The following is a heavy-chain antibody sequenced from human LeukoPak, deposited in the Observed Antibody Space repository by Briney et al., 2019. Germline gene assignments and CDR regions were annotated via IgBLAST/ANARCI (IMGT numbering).Heavy chain of an antibody. CDR2: IYTSGST. D-gene: IGHD3-22*01. CDR1: GGSISSGSYY. Sequence: SETLSLTCTVSGGSISSGSYYWSWIRQPAGKGLEWIGRIYTSGSTNYNPSLKSRVTISVDTSKNQFSLKLSSVTAADTAVYHCARAQGYYDSSGYYYYYYYMDVWGKGTTVTISS. V-gene: IGHV4-61*02. J-gene: IGHJ6*03. CDR3: ARAQGYYDSSGYYYYYYYMDV.